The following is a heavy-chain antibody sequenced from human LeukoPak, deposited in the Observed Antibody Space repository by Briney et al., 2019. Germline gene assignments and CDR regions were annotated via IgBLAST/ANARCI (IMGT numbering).Heavy chain of an antibody. Sequence: SETLSLTCAVYGGSFSGYYWSWIRQPPGKGLEWIGEINHSGSTNYNPSLKSRVTISVDTSKNQFSLKLSSVTAADTAVYYCARDSTMVRGVIIITKLFDYWGQGTLVTVSS. CDR2: INHSGST. D-gene: IGHD3-10*01. J-gene: IGHJ4*02. V-gene: IGHV4-34*01. CDR3: ARDSTMVRGVIIITKLFDY. CDR1: GGSFSGYY.